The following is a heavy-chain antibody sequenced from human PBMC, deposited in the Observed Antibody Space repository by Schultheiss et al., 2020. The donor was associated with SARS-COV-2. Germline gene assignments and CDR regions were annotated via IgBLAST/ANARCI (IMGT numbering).Heavy chain of an antibody. CDR1: GFTFSSYS. CDR3: AKHLLPHYYYYMDV. CDR2: ICGNDGST. V-gene: IGHV3-23*01. Sequence: GGSLRLSCAASGFTFSSYSMNWVRQAPGKGLEWVSTICGNDGSTYYADSVKGRFTISRDNSMNTLYLQMNSPRVEDTAIYHCAKHLLPHYYYYMDVWGKGTTVTVSS. J-gene: IGHJ6*03. D-gene: IGHD3-22*01.